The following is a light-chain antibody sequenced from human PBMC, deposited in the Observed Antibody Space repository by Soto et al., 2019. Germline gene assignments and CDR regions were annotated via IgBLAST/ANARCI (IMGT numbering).Light chain of an antibody. V-gene: IGKV3-11*01. CDR3: QQRSNWPPQT. CDR2: RAS. CDR1: QTIYSN. Sequence: TQSPATLSVKKGDRATLSCRASQTIYSNVAWYQQRPGQPPRLLIYRASNRATGIPARFSGSGSGTDFTLTISSLEPEDFAVYYCQQRSNWPPQTFGQGSIVDIK. J-gene: IGKJ1*01.